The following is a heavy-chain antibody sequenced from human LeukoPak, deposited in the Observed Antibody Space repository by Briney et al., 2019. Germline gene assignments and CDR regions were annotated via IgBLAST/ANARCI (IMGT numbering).Heavy chain of an antibody. CDR3: ARLTNYYDSSGYQGGIDY. V-gene: IGHV1-69*13. D-gene: IGHD3-22*01. J-gene: IGHJ4*02. CDR1: GGTFSSYA. Sequence: ASVKVSCKASGGTFSSYAISWVRQAPGQGLEWMGGIIPIFGTANYAQKFQGRVTITADESTSTAYMELSSLRSEDTAVYYCARLTNYYDSSGYQGGIDYWGQGTLVTVSS. CDR2: IIPIFGTA.